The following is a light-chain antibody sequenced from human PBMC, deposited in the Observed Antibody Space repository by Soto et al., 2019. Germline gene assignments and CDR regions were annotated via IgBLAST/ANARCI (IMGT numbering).Light chain of an antibody. Sequence: QSVLTQPASVSGSPGQSITISCTGTSSDVGGYNYVSWYQQHPGKAPKLIICDVSDRPSGISNRFSGSKSGNTASLTISGLHAEDEADYYCSSYINNNTHVVFGGGTKLTVL. CDR2: DVS. J-gene: IGLJ2*01. V-gene: IGLV2-14*03. CDR1: SSDVGGYNY. CDR3: SSYINNNTHVV.